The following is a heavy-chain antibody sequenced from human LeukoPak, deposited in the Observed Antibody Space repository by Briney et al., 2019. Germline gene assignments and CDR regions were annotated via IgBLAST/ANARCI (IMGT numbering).Heavy chain of an antibody. J-gene: IGHJ5*02. D-gene: IGHD3-3*01. CDR2: IYYSGST. CDR1: GFTFSDYY. Sequence: GSLRLSCAASGFTFSDYYMSWIRQPPGKGLEWIGSIYYSGSTYYNPSLKSRVTISVDTSKNQFSLKLSSVTAADTAVYYCARHVSEYYDFWSGYPNWFDPWGQGTLVTVSS. V-gene: IGHV4-39*01. CDR3: ARHVSEYYDFWSGYPNWFDP.